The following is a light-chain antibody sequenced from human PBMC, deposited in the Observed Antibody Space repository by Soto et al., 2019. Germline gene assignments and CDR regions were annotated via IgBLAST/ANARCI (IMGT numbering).Light chain of an antibody. J-gene: IGKJ2*01. CDR3: QQSLSAPRT. V-gene: IGKV1-39*01. CDR2: VAS. Sequence: DIQMTQSPSSLSASVGDRVTITCRASPRIDTYLNWYQLKPGIAPKLLIYVASTLQSGVPSRFSGSGAGTDFTLTRSSLQPEDFATYYCQQSLSAPRTFGQGTKREIK. CDR1: PRIDTY.